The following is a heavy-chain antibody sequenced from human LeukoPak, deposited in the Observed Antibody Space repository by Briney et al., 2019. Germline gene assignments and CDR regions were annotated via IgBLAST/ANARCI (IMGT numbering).Heavy chain of an antibody. CDR1: GYSFISYW. CDR3: ARVGYSSSVLFDY. J-gene: IGHJ4*02. Sequence: GESLKISCKGSGYSFISYWIGWVRQMPGKGLDWMAIIYPGDSDTRYSPSFQGQVTISADKSISTAYLQWSSLKASDTAMYYCARVGYSSSVLFDYWGQGTLVTVSS. CDR2: IYPGDSDT. D-gene: IGHD6-6*01. V-gene: IGHV5-51*01.